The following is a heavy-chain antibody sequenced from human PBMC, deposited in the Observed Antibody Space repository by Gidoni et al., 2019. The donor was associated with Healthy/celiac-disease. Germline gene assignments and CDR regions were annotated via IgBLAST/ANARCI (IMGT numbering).Heavy chain of an antibody. CDR2: IYYSGST. CDR3: ARDLGQQLVHWFDP. CDR1: VGSISRGGYY. Sequence: QVQLQESGPGLVKPSQTLSLTCTVSVGSISRGGYYWSWIRQHPGKGLEWIGYIYYSGSTYYNPSLKSRVTISVDTSKNQFSLKLSSVTAADTAVYYCARDLGQQLVHWFDPWGQGTLVTVSS. D-gene: IGHD6-13*01. J-gene: IGHJ5*02. V-gene: IGHV4-31*03.